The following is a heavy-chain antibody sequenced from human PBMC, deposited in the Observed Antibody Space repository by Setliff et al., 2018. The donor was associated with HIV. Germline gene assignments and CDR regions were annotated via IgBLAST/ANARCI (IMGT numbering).Heavy chain of an antibody. Sequence: SETLSLTCTVSGDSVNDRSYFWGWIRQPPGKGLEWIGTFYYNGDSRYNPSLKSRVTISVDPSKNQFSLNLNSVTAADTAVYYCARETYYYDSIGYWRSDAFDVWGQGTMVTVSS. J-gene: IGHJ3*01. CDR1: GDSVNDRSYF. CDR2: FYYNGDS. D-gene: IGHD3-22*01. CDR3: ARETYYYDSIGYWRSDAFDV. V-gene: IGHV4-39*02.